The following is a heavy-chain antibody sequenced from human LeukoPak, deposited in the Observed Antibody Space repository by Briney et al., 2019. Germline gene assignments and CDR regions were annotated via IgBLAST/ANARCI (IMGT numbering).Heavy chain of an antibody. J-gene: IGHJ3*01. CDR3: ARDRDCSSTSCYNAFDV. CDR1: GFTFSTYE. CDR2: ISNDGRDQ. Sequence: GGSLRLSCAASGFTFSTYEMHWVRQAPGKGLEWVAVISNDGRDQNHAESGRGRFTISRDNSKNTLYLQMNSLRVEDTAVYYCARDRDCSSTSCYNAFDVWGQGTLVTVSS. V-gene: IGHV3-30*03. D-gene: IGHD2-2*02.